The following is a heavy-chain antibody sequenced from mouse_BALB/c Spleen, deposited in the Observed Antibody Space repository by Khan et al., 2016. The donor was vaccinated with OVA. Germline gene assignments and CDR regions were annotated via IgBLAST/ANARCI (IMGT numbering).Heavy chain of an antibody. CDR1: GFNIKDTY. J-gene: IGHJ1*01. CDR3: DRPSYDPRSINV. Sequence: VQLKESGAELVKPGASVKLSCTASGFNIKDTYIHWVKQRPEQGLEWIGRITPANGNNEYDPKFQGKATMRADTSSNTAYLQLSSLTSGDTAVYYCDRPSYDPRSINVWGAGTTVTVSS. D-gene: IGHD2-3*01. V-gene: IGHV14-3*02. CDR2: ITPANGNN.